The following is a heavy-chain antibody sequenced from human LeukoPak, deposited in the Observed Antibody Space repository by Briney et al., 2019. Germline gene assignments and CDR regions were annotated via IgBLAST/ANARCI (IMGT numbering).Heavy chain of an antibody. J-gene: IGHJ3*01. Sequence: EPGGSLRLSCAASGFTFSSYAMGWVRQAPGKGLEWVSAISGSGGSTYYADSVKGRFTISRDNSKNTLYLQMNSLRAEDTAVYYCARDSPDSDYLIGGPFNLWAQGTMVTVSS. D-gene: IGHD4-11*01. CDR1: GFTFSSYA. CDR2: ISGSGGST. V-gene: IGHV3-23*01. CDR3: ARDSPDSDYLIGGPFNL.